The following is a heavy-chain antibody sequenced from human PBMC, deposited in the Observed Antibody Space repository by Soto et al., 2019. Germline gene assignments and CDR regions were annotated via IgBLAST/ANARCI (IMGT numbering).Heavy chain of an antibody. CDR3: ARADLVRGEHFYYYYGMDV. CDR1: GFTFSSYW. V-gene: IGHV3-74*01. D-gene: IGHD3-10*01. CDR2: INSDGSST. J-gene: IGHJ6*02. Sequence: GGSLRLSCAASGFTFSSYWMHWVRQAPGKGLVWVSRINSDGSSTSYADSVKGRFTISRDNAKNTLYLQMNSLRAEDTAVYYFARADLVRGEHFYYYYGMDVWGQGTTVTVSS.